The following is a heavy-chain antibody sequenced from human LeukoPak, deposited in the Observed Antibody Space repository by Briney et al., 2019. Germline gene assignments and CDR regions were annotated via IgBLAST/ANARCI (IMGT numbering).Heavy chain of an antibody. CDR1: GGPFSAYY. CDR3: ARGDVGATTSYYYFYMDV. Sequence: SETLSLTCAAYGGPFSAYYWSWIRQPPGKGLEWIGEINHSGSTNYNPSLKSRVTMSVDTSKNQFSLKLSSVTAADTAVYFCARGDVGATTSYYYFYMDVWAKGTTVTVSS. V-gene: IGHV4-34*01. J-gene: IGHJ6*03. D-gene: IGHD1-26*01. CDR2: INHSGST.